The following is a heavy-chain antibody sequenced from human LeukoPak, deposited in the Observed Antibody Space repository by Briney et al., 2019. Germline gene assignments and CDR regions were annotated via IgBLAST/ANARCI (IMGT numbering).Heavy chain of an antibody. D-gene: IGHD3-10*01. CDR2: VNRSGST. CDR1: GGSFSGYY. CDR3: ARGYGSGSYYNVFAY. Sequence: SETLSLTCAVYGGSFSGYYWSWIRQPPGKGLEWIGEVNRSGSTNYNPSLKSRVTISVDTSKNQFSLKLSPVTAADTAVYYCARGYGSGSYYNVFAYWGQGTLVTVSS. J-gene: IGHJ4*02. V-gene: IGHV4-34*01.